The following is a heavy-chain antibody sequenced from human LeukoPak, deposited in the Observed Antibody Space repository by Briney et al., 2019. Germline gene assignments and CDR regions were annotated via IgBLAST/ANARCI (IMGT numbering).Heavy chain of an antibody. D-gene: IGHD3-10*01. CDR3: ARGARTDLWFGELQP. CDR2: ISAYNGNT. Sequence: GASVKVSCKASGYTFTSYGISWVRQAPGQGLEWMGWISAYNGNTNYAQKLQGRVTMTTDTSTSTAYMELRSLRSDDTAVYYCARGARTDLWFGELQPWGQGTTVTVSS. J-gene: IGHJ6*02. V-gene: IGHV1-18*01. CDR1: GYTFTSYG.